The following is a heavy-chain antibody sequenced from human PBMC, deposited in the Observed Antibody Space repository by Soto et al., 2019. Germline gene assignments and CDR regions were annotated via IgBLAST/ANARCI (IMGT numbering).Heavy chain of an antibody. CDR1: GYNFSSNW. Sequence: ESLKISCEGSGYNFSSNWIAWVRQMPGKGLEWMGIIYPDDSDTRISPSFQGQVTISVDKSIDTAYLQWSSLKASDTAMYYCARRRRILSLGFHYYDMDVWGQGTTVTVSS. V-gene: IGHV5-51*01. CDR3: ARRRRILSLGFHYYDMDV. CDR2: IYPDDSDT. J-gene: IGHJ6*02. D-gene: IGHD2-15*01.